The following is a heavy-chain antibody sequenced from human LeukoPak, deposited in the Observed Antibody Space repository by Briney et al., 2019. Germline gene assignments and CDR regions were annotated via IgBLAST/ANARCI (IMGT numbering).Heavy chain of an antibody. CDR3: ARDKAGGDFWSGGTDAFDI. V-gene: IGHV1-69*05. Sequence: SVKVSCKASGGTFSSYAITWVRQAPGQGLEWMGGIIPIFGTANYAQKFQGRLTITTDESTSTAYMELSSLRSEDTAVYYCARDKAGGDFWSGGTDAFDIWGQGTMVTVSS. J-gene: IGHJ3*02. CDR2: IIPIFGTA. D-gene: IGHD3-3*01. CDR1: GGTFSSYA.